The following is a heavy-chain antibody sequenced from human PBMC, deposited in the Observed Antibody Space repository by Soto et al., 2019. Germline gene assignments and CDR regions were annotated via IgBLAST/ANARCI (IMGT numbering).Heavy chain of an antibody. J-gene: IGHJ6*02. V-gene: IGHV5-51*01. Sequence: GESLKISCKGSGYSFTSYWIGWVRQMPGKGLEWMGIIYPGDSDTRYSPSFQGHVTISADKSISTAYLQWSSLKASDTAMYYCARQSIAARPEDYYYYYGMDVWGQGTTVTVSS. CDR2: IYPGDSDT. CDR3: ARQSIAARPEDYYYYYGMDV. D-gene: IGHD6-6*01. CDR1: GYSFTSYW.